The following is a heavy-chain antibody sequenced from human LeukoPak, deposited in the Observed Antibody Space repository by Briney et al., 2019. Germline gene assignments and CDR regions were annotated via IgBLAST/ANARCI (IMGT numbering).Heavy chain of an antibody. CDR3: AKGAWRYCSGGSCYSNYFDY. CDR1: GFTFSSYA. V-gene: IGHV3-23*01. CDR2: LSGRGGST. D-gene: IGHD2-15*01. Sequence: GGSLRLSCAASGFTFSSYAMSWVRQAPGKGLECVSALSGRGGSTYYADSVRGRFTISRDSSKNTLYLQMNSLRAEDTAVYYCAKGAWRYCSGGSCYSNYFDYWGQGTLVTVSS. J-gene: IGHJ4*02.